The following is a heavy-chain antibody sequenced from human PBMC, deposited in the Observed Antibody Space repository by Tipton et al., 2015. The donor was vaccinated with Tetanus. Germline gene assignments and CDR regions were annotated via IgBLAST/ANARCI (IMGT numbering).Heavy chain of an antibody. CDR2: ISYDGSTE. D-gene: IGHD6-13*01. CDR3: AKDLRYLSSWHDS. V-gene: IGHV3-30*18. Sequence: SLRLSCAASGFTFSIYGVYWVRQAPGKGLEWVAFISYDGSTEYYAKSVKGRFTISRDNSKDTLYLQMNSLGPEDTAVYYCAKDLRYLSSWHDSWGQGALVTVSS. J-gene: IGHJ5*01. CDR1: GFTFSIYG.